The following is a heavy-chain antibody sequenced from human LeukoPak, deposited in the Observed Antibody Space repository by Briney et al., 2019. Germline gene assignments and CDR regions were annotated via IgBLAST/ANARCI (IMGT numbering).Heavy chain of an antibody. CDR1: GFTFGDYA. CDR3: VRNDGDDAFDI. J-gene: IGHJ3*02. V-gene: IGHV3-48*01. CDR2: ISSISTTI. D-gene: IGHD4-17*01. Sequence: AGGSLRLSCTASGFTFGDYAMSWVRQAPGRGLEWVSYISSISTTIYYKDSVKGRFTVSRDNAKNSLYLHMTSLRAEDTAVYYCVRNDGDDAFDIWGQGTMVTVSS.